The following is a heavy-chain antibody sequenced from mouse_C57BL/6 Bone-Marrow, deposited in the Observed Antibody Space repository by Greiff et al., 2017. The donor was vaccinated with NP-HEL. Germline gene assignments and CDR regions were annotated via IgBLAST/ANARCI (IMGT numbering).Heavy chain of an antibody. CDR1: GFTFSDYG. D-gene: IGHD1-2*01. J-gene: IGHJ2*01. CDR3: ARPLRTAGDFDY. CDR2: ISSGSSTI. V-gene: IGHV5-17*01. Sequence: EVQLVESGGGLVKPGGSLKLSCAASGFTFSDYGMHWVRQAPEKGLEWVAYISSGSSTIYYADTVKGRFTICRDNAKNNLFLQMTSLRSEDTAMYYCARPLRTAGDFDYWGQGTTLTVSS.